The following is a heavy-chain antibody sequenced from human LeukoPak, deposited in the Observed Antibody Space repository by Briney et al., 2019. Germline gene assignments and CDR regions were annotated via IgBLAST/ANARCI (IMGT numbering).Heavy chain of an antibody. CDR1: GYTFTSYA. CDR3: ARSKLLRFLEWLSPFDY. Sequence: ASVKVSCKASGYTFTSYAMHWVRQAPGQRLGWMGWINAGNGNTKYSQRFQGRVTITRDTSASTAYMELSSLRSEDTAVYYCARSKLLRFLEWLSPFDYWGQGTLVTVSS. D-gene: IGHD3-3*01. V-gene: IGHV1-3*01. CDR2: INAGNGNT. J-gene: IGHJ4*02.